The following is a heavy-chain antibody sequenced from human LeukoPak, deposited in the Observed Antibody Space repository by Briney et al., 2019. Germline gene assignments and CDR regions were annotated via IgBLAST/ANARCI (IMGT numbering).Heavy chain of an antibody. V-gene: IGHV4-59*08. CDR3: ARHWMAAAALDY. D-gene: IGHD6-13*01. CDR1: GGSISSYY. Sequence: SETLSLTCTVSGGSISSYYCSWIRQPPGKGLEWIGYINYSGSTNYNPSLKSRVTISVDTSKNQFSLKLSSVTAADTGVYYCARHWMAAAALDYWGQGTLVTVSS. CDR2: INYSGST. J-gene: IGHJ4*02.